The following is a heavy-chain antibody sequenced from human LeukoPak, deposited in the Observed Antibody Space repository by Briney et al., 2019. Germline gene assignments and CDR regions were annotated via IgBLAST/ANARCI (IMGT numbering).Heavy chain of an antibody. CDR2: ISGSSTK. CDR1: GFTFSSYS. V-gene: IGHV3-21*05. CDR3: ARERLLSANWFDP. J-gene: IGHJ5*02. Sequence: PGGSLRLSCEASGFTFSSYSMNWVRQAPGTGLEWISYISGSSTKYYADSVKGRFTVSRGNAKNSLYLQMNSLRAEDTAVYYCARERLLSANWFDPWGQGTLVTVSS. D-gene: IGHD2-21*01.